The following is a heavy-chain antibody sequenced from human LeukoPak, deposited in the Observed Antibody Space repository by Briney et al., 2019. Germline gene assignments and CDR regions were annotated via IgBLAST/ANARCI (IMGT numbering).Heavy chain of an antibody. CDR2: IRGSGGST. Sequence: VGSLRLSCAASGFTFSNYVMSWVRQAPGKGLEWVSDIRGSGGSTYYADSVKGRFTISRDNSKNTLYLQMNSLRAEDTAVYYCARVTAVAGTSVGVDAWGQGILVTVS. J-gene: IGHJ4*02. D-gene: IGHD6-19*01. V-gene: IGHV3-23*01. CDR3: ARVTAVAGTSVGVDA. CDR1: GFTFSNYV.